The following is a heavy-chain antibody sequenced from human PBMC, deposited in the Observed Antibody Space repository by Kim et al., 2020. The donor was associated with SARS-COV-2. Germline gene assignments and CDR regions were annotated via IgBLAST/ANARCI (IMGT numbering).Heavy chain of an antibody. CDR1: GYTFTGYY. CDR2: INPNSGGT. CDR3: ARVGHPYYDSSGYYLDAFDI. Sequence: ASVKVSCKASGYTFTGYYMHWVRQAPGQGLEWMGWINPNSGGTNYAQKFQGRATMTRDTSISTAYMELSRLRSDDTAVYYCARVGHPYYDSSGYYLDAFDIWGQGTMVTVSS. J-gene: IGHJ3*02. V-gene: IGHV1-2*02. D-gene: IGHD3-22*01.